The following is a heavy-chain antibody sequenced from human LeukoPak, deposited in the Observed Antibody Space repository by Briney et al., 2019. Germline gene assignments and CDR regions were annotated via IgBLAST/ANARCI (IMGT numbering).Heavy chain of an antibody. CDR1: GFTFSNVW. J-gene: IGHJ4*02. CDR2: IRRKTDGETT. D-gene: IGHD2-21*01. CDR3: VTDLVIKGYFDY. V-gene: IGHV3-15*01. Sequence: GESLRLSCAASGFTFSNVWMSWVRQVPGKGLEWVGRIRRKTDGETTDHAAPVKGRFTISRDDSKNTLYLQMNSLKTEDTAVYYCVTDLVIKGYFDYWGQGALVTVSS.